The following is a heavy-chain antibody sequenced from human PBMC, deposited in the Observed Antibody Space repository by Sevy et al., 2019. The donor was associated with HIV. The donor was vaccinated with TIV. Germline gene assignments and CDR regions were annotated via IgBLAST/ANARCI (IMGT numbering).Heavy chain of an antibody. Sequence: GGSLRLSCAASGFTFSDYGMHWVRQAPGKGLEWVVVISYDGSNKYYADSVKGRFTISRDNSKNTLYLQMNSLRAEDTAVYYCAKDQRWLQSYYCYGMDVWGQGTTVTVSS. CDR2: ISYDGSNK. CDR1: GFTFSDYG. J-gene: IGHJ6*01. D-gene: IGHD5-12*01. V-gene: IGHV3-30*18. CDR3: AKDQRWLQSYYCYGMDV.